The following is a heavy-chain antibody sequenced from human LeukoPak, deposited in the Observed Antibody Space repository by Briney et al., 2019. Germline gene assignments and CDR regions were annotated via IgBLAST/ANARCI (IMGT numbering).Heavy chain of an antibody. D-gene: IGHD2-21*01. CDR1: GGSISSYY. Sequence: PSETLSLTCTVSGGSISSYYWSWIRQPPGKGLEWIGYIYYSGSTNYNPSLKSRVTISVDTSKNQFSLKLSSVTAADTAVYYCARAIVVVPPAANWFDPWGQGTLVTVSS. J-gene: IGHJ5*02. V-gene: IGHV4-59*01. CDR2: IYYSGST. CDR3: ARAIVVVPPAANWFDP.